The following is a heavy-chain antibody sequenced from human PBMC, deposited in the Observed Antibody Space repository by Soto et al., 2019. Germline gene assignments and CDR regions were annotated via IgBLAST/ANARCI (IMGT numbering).Heavy chain of an antibody. CDR1: GFTFSSYS. CDR3: ASEVEYGDYVDWFDP. CDR2: ISSSSSYI. Sequence: RGSLIVSCAASGFTFSSYSMNWVRQAPGKGLEWVSSISSSSSYIYYADSVKGRFTISRDNAKNSLYLQMNSLRAEDTAGYYCASEVEYGDYVDWFDPWGQGS. V-gene: IGHV3-21*01. D-gene: IGHD4-17*01. J-gene: IGHJ5*02.